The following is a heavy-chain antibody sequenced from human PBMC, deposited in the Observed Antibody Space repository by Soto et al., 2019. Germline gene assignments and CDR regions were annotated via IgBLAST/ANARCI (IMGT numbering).Heavy chain of an antibody. CDR2: IYYSGST. V-gene: IGHV4-59*01. D-gene: IGHD6-6*01. J-gene: IGHJ4*02. CDR3: ARPFSPGLFIAALGY. Sequence: SETLSLTCTVSGGSISSYYWSWIRQPPGKGLEWIGYIYYSGSTNYNPSLKSRVTISVDTSKNQFSLKLSSVTAADTAVYYCARPFSPGLFIAALGYWGQGTLVTVSS. CDR1: GGSISSYY.